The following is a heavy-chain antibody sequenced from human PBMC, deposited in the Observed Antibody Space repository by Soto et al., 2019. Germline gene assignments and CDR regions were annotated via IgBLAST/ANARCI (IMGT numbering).Heavy chain of an antibody. V-gene: IGHV1-18*01. D-gene: IGHD3-22*01. Sequence: VKVSCKASGYTFTSYGISWVRQAPGQGLEWMGWISAYNGNTNYAQKLQGRVTMTTDTSTSTAYMELRSLRSDDTAVYYCARELNYYDSSGYYYDAFDIWGQGTMVTVSS. CDR1: GYTFTSYG. CDR2: ISAYNGNT. CDR3: ARELNYYDSSGYYYDAFDI. J-gene: IGHJ3*02.